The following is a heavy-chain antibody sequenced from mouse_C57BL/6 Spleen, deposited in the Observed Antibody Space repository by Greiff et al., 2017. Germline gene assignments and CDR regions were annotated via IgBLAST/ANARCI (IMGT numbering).Heavy chain of an antibody. V-gene: IGHV3-6*01. J-gene: IGHJ2*01. CDR2: ISYDGSN. CDR3: ARDELGEFDY. Sequence: EVQLQESGPGLVKPSPSLSLTCSVTGYSITSGYYWNWIRQFPGNKLEWMGYISYDGSNNYNPSLKNRISITRDTSKNQFFLKLNSVTTEDTATYYCARDELGEFDYWGQGTTLTVSS. CDR1: GYSITSGYY. D-gene: IGHD4-1*01.